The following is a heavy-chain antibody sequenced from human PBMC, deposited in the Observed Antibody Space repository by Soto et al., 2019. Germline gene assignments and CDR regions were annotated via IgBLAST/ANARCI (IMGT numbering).Heavy chain of an antibody. CDR2: INHSGST. CDR1: GGSFSGYY. J-gene: IGHJ4*02. Sequence: SETLSLTCAVYGGSFSGYYWSWIRQPPGKGLEWIGEINHSGSTNYNPSLKSRVTIPVDTSKNQFSLKLSSVTAADTAVYYCASRDILTGYNTYFDYWGQGTLVTVSS. D-gene: IGHD3-9*01. CDR3: ASRDILTGYNTYFDY. V-gene: IGHV4-34*01.